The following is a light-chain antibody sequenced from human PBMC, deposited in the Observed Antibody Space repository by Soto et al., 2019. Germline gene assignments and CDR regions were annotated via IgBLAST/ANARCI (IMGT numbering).Light chain of an antibody. CDR3: SSYTSSSTLDVV. J-gene: IGLJ2*01. V-gene: IGLV2-14*01. CDR1: SSDVGGYNY. Sequence: QSALTQPASVSGSPGQSITISCTGTSSDVGGYNYVSWYQQHPGKPPKLMIYDVSIGPSGVSNRFSGSKSGNTASLTISGLQAEDEADYYCSSYTSSSTLDVVFGGGTKVTVL. CDR2: DVS.